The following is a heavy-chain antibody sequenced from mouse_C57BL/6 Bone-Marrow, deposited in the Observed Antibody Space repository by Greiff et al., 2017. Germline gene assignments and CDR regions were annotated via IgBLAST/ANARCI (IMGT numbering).Heavy chain of an antibody. CDR3: ARSHYYDGSSHWYFDV. Sequence: QVQLKESGAELVRPGTSVKVSCKASGYAFTNYLIEWVKQRPGQGLEWIGVINPGSGGTNYNEKFKGKATLTADKSSSTAYMQLSSLTSEDSAVYVCARSHYYDGSSHWYFDVWGTGTTVTVSS. CDR1: GYAFTNYL. CDR2: INPGSGGT. D-gene: IGHD1-1*01. V-gene: IGHV1-54*01. J-gene: IGHJ1*03.